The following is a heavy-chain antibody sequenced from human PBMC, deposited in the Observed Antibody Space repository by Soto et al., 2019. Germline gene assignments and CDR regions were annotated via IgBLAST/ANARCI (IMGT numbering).Heavy chain of an antibody. CDR1: GFTFSSYG. Sequence: GGSLRLSCAASGFTFSSYGMHWVRQAPGKGLEWVAVISYDGSNKYYADSVKGRLTISRDNSKNTLYLQMNSLRAEDTAVYYCAKDPGYSSSWFDYYYGMDVWGQGTTVTVSS. D-gene: IGHD6-13*01. CDR3: AKDPGYSSSWFDYYYGMDV. CDR2: ISYDGSNK. J-gene: IGHJ6*02. V-gene: IGHV3-30*18.